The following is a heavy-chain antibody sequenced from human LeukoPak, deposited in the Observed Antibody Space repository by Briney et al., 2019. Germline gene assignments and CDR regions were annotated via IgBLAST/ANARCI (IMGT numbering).Heavy chain of an antibody. CDR2: ISYDGKVQ. J-gene: IGHJ4*02. V-gene: IGHV3-30*04. D-gene: IGHD4-17*01. Sequence: GGSLRLSCAAAGFTFSRYPMHWVRQAPGKGLEWVAVISYDGKVQKYADSVKGRFTIPRDDSRNTLYLQMNSLTVEDTAVYYCARDPPPGPGDYFDYWGQGSLVTVSS. CDR3: ARDPPPGPGDYFDY. CDR1: GFTFSRYP.